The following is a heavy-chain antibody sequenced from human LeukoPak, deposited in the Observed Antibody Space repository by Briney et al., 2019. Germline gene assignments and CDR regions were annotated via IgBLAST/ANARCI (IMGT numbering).Heavy chain of an antibody. CDR2: INLSGGST. CDR3: ARDYVDDIPMIKDY. D-gene: IGHD2-8*01. CDR1: GYTFTSYH. V-gene: IGHV1-46*01. J-gene: IGHJ4*02. Sequence: GASVNVSCTASGYTFTSYHMHWVRQAPGQGLEWMGKINLSGGSTTYAQKFQGRVTMTRDTSTSTVYIELSSLRSEDTAVYYCARDYVDDIPMIKDYWGQGTLVTVSS.